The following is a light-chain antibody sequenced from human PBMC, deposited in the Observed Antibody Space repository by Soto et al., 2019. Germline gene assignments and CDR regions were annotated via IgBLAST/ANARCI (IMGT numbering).Light chain of an antibody. CDR1: SSDVGTYNY. Sequence: QSVLTQPASVSGSPGQSITISCTGTSSDVGTYNYVSWYQQHPGKAPKVMIYEVTYRPSGVSNCFSGSKSGNTASLTISGLQAEDEAEYYCSSYTGSSTLYVFGTGTKVTV. J-gene: IGLJ1*01. CDR2: EVT. V-gene: IGLV2-14*01. CDR3: SSYTGSSTLYV.